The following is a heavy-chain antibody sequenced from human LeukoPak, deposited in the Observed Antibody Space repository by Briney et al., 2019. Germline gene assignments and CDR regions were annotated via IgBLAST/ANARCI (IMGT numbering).Heavy chain of an antibody. CDR1: GFTFSSYS. V-gene: IGHV3-48*01. CDR2: ISSSSSTI. D-gene: IGHD6-13*01. Sequence: PGGSLRLSCAASGFTFSSYSMNWVRQAPGKGLEWVSYISSSSSTIYYADSVKGRFTISRDNAKNSLYLQMNSLRAEDTAVYYCALLWYSSSHWGQGTLVTVSS. CDR3: ALLWYSSSH. J-gene: IGHJ4*02.